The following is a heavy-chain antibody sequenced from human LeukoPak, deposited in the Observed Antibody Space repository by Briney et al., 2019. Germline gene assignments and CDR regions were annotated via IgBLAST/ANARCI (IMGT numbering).Heavy chain of an antibody. CDR2: IYPGDSDT. V-gene: IGHV5-51*01. J-gene: IGHJ4*02. CDR1: PYSFTTYW. D-gene: IGHD4-17*01. Sequence: GESLKISCKGSPYSFTTYWIAWVRQMPGKGLEWMGIIYPGDSDTIYSPSFQGQVTISADKSISTAYLQWSSLKASDTAMYYCARQTTVTEHFDYWGQGTLVTVSS. CDR3: ARQTTVTEHFDY.